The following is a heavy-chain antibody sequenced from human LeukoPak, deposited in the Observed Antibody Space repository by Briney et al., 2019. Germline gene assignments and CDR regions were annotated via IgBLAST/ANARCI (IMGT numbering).Heavy chain of an antibody. V-gene: IGHV1-46*01. CDR1: GYTFSKYY. CDR3: VRDHEYGDNDY. Sequence: GASVKVSCKASGYTFSKYYMHWVRQAPGQGLEWMGIINIGGGTTIYAQKFQSRVTMTRDTSTSTAYMELSSLTSEDTAVYFCVRDHEYGDNDYWGQGTLVTVSS. CDR2: INIGGGTT. D-gene: IGHD4-17*01. J-gene: IGHJ4*02.